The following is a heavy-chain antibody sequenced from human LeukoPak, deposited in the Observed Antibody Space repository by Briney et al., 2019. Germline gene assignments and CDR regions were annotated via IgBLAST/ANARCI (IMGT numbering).Heavy chain of an antibody. D-gene: IGHD3-10*01. V-gene: IGHV4-34*01. Sequence: SETLSLTCAVYGGSFSGYYWSWIRQPPGKGLEWIGEINHSGSTNYNPSLKSRVTISVDTSKNQFSLKLSSVTAADTAVYYCARSHYGSGKEGYFDYWGQGTLVTVSS. CDR3: ARSHYGSGKEGYFDY. CDR1: GGSFSGYY. J-gene: IGHJ4*02. CDR2: INHSGST.